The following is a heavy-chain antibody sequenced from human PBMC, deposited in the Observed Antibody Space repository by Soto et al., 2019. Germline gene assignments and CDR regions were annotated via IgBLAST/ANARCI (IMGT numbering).Heavy chain of an antibody. J-gene: IGHJ1*01. D-gene: IGHD3-22*01. CDR2: ISHDGSNK. Sequence: GGAPRPSRSTPWVTFRGYSFDRGPPAPGKGLEWVAVISHDGSNKYYADSVKGRFTISRDNSKNTLYLQMNSLRAEDTAVYYCARDRVESGYPEYFQHWGQGTLVTVSS. CDR1: WVTFRGYS. V-gene: IGHV3-30*14. CDR3: ARDRVESGYPEYFQH.